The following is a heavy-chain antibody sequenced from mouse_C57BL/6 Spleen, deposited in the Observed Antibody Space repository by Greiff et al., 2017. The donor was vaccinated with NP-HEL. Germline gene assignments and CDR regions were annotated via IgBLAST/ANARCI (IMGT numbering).Heavy chain of an antibody. V-gene: IGHV1-69*01. CDR3: ARSEILRYYFDY. D-gene: IGHD1-1*01. CDR1: GYTFTSYW. Sequence: VQLQQPGAELVMPGASVKLSCKASGYTFTSYWMHWVKQRPGQGLEWIGEIDPSDSYTNYNQKFKGKSTLTVDKSSSTAYMQLSSLTSEDSAVYYCARSEILRYYFDYWGQGTTLTVSS. CDR2: IDPSDSYT. J-gene: IGHJ2*01.